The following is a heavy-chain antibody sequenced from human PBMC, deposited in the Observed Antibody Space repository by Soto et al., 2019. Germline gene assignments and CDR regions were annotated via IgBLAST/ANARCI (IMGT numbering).Heavy chain of an antibody. CDR3: ARSPYSSGSYYPIDY. V-gene: IGHV1-46*01. CDR1: GYTFTYYY. D-gene: IGHD3-22*01. Sequence: GASVKVSCKASGYTFTYYYIHWVRLAPGQGLEWMGIINPSGGSTSYAQTFQGRVTMTRDTSTSTVYMELSSLTSEDTAVYYCARSPYSSGSYYPIDYWGQGTLVTVSS. J-gene: IGHJ4*02. CDR2: INPSGGST.